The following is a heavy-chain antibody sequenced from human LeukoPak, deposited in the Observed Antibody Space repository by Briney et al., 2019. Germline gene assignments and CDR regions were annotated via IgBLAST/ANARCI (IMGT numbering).Heavy chain of an antibody. J-gene: IGHJ4*02. CDR3: AKGSRIWGNYYFDF. CDR1: GFTFSSYG. D-gene: IGHD3-16*01. V-gene: IGHV3-33*06. CDR2: IWYDGSNK. Sequence: PGRSLRLSCAASGFTFSSYGMHWVRQAPGKGLEWVAVIWYDGSNKYYADSVKGRFTISRDSSKNTLYLQMNSLRAEDTAVYYCAKGSRIWGNYYFDFWGQGTLVTVSS.